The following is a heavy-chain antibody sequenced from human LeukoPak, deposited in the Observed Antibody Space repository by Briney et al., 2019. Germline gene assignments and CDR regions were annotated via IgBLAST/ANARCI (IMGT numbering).Heavy chain of an antibody. CDR3: ARDRDYGSGSYYNGYYFDY. CDR1: VYTFTIYY. D-gene: IGHD3-10*01. Sequence: ASVTVSCTSSVYTFTIYYMHWVRQAPGQGLEWMGIINPSGGSTSYAQKFQGRVTMTRDTSTSTVYMELSSLRSEDTAVYYCARDRDYGSGSYYNGYYFDYWGQGTLVTVSS. V-gene: IGHV1-46*01. J-gene: IGHJ4*02. CDR2: INPSGGST.